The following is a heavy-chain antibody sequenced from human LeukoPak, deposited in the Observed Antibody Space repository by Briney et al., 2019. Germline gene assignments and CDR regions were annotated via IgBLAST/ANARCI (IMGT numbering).Heavy chain of an antibody. CDR1: GLTFNIRA. CDR2: IGGSGRTT. J-gene: IGHJ4*02. CDR3: AKQAPDMGAVAGAFDY. D-gene: IGHD6-19*01. V-gene: IGHV3-23*01. Sequence: GGSLRLSCADSGLTFNIRAMTCVRQAPGRGLEWGSYIGGSGRTTYYADSVRGRFTSSRDNSKTTLYLQMDSLRAEDTAIYYCAKQAPDMGAVAGAFDYWGQGTLVTVSS.